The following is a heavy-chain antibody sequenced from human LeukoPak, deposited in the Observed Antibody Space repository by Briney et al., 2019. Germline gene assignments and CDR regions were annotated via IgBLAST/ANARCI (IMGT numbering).Heavy chain of an antibody. Sequence: GGSLRLSCAASEFTFSSYAMQWFRQTPGKGLEWVSGISASGGSTYYADSVKGRFTISRDNSKNTLYLQMNSLRAEDTAIYYCAKYVTAKGPPYGLDVWGQGNTVTVSS. J-gene: IGHJ6*02. D-gene: IGHD1-14*01. CDR3: AKYVTAKGPPYGLDV. CDR1: EFTFSSYA. V-gene: IGHV3-23*01. CDR2: ISASGGST.